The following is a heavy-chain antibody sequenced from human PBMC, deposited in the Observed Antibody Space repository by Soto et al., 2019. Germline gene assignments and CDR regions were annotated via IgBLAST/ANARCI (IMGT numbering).Heavy chain of an antibody. Sequence: QVQLVQSGAEVKKPGASVKVSCKASGYTFTSYYMHWVLQAPAQGLEWMGIINPSGGSTSYAQKFQGRVTMTRDTSTSTVYMELSSLRSEDTAVYYSARDLTRTLFDYWGQGTLVTVSS. D-gene: IGHD7-27*01. CDR2: INPSGGST. CDR3: ARDLTRTLFDY. V-gene: IGHV1-46*01. CDR1: GYTFTSYY. J-gene: IGHJ4*02.